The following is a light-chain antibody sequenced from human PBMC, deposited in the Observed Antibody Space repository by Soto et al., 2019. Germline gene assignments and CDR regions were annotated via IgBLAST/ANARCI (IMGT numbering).Light chain of an antibody. CDR1: SNDIGDYNF. CDR3: SSYTNTDTLV. V-gene: IGLV2-14*01. CDR2: EVN. J-gene: IGLJ3*02. Sequence: QSALTQPASVSGSPGQSITISCTGTSNDIGDYNFVSWYQHHPGKAPKLMIFEVNNRPSGVSLRFSGSKSGNTASLTISGLQAEDEADYYCSSYTNTDTLVFGGGTKFTVL.